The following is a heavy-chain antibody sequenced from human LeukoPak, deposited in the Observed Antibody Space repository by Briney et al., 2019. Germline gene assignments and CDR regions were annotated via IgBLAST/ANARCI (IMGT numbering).Heavy chain of an antibody. V-gene: IGHV4-34*01. CDR2: INHSGST. CDR1: GGSFSGYY. D-gene: IGHD3-22*01. J-gene: IGHJ3*02. Sequence: SETLSLTCAVYGGSFSGYYWSWIRQPPGKGLEWIGEINHSGSTNYNPSLKSRVTISVDTSKNQFSLKLSSVTAADTAVYYCARGVWGDYDSSGYDDAFDIWGQGTMVTVSS. CDR3: ARGVWGDYDSSGYDDAFDI.